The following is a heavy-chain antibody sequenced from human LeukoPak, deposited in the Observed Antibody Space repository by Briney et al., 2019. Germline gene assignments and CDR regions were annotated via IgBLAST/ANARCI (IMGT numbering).Heavy chain of an antibody. CDR1: GYTLTELS. CDR2: FDPEDGET. V-gene: IGHV1-24*01. CDR3: ATHTNRYCSGGSCYSWDY. J-gene: IGHJ4*02. D-gene: IGHD2-15*01. Sequence: ASVKVSCKVSGYTLTELSMHWVRQAPGKGLEWMGGFDPEDGETIYAQKFQGRVTMTEDTSTDTAYMELSSLRSEDTAVYYRATHTNRYCSGGSCYSWDYWGQGTLVTVSS.